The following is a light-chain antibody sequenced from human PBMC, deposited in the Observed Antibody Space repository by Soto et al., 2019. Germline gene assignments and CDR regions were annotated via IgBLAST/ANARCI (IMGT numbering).Light chain of an antibody. V-gene: IGLV1-40*01. CDR3: QSYDSSLSGWGL. J-gene: IGLJ2*01. CDR2: GNS. CDR1: SSDIGARYD. Sequence: QPVLTQPPSVSGAPGQRVTISCTGSSSDIGARYDVHWYQQLPGTAPRLLIYGNSNRPSGVPDRFSGSKSGTSASLAITGLQAEDEADYYCQSYDSSLSGWGLFGGGTKLTVL.